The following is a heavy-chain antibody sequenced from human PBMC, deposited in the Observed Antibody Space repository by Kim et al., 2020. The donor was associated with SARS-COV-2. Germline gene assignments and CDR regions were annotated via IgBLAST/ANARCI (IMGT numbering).Heavy chain of an antibody. CDR1: GFTFSNAW. J-gene: IGHJ6*02. D-gene: IGHD3-16*01. CDR2: IKSKTDGGTT. V-gene: IGHV3-15*01. CDR3: TTDREQYYDYVWGSPVYYSYGMDV. Sequence: GGSLRLSCAASGFTFSNAWMSWVRQAPGKGLEWVGRIKSKTDGGTTDYAAPVKGRFTISRDDSKNTLYLQMNSLKTEDTAVYYCTTDREQYYDYVWGSPVYYSYGMDVWGQGTTVTVSS.